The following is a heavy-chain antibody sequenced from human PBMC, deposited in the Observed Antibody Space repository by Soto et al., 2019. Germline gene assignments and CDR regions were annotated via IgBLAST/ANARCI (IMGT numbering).Heavy chain of an antibody. CDR3: AKLSVAAWYLDL. J-gene: IGHJ2*01. Sequence: GGSLRLSCAPSGFTFSSSGMSWVRQAPGKGLEWVSVISGSGSSAYYADSVKGRFTISRDNSKNTLYLQMNSLRAEDTAIYYCAKLSVAAWYLDLWGRGTLVTVSS. V-gene: IGHV3-23*01. CDR2: ISGSGSSA. D-gene: IGHD6-19*01. CDR1: GFTFSSSG.